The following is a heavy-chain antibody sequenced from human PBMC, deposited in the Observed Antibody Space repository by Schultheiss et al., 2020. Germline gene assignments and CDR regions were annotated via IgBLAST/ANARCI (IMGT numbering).Heavy chain of an antibody. CDR2: IYHSGST. CDR1: GGSFSGYY. CDR3: ARGNFFRVFHV. V-gene: IGHV4-34*01. J-gene: IGHJ4*02. Sequence: GSLRLSCAVYGGSFSGYYWSWIRQPPGKGLEWIGSIYHSGSTYYNPSLKSRVSISVDTSKKEFSLRLTSVTAADTAVYYCARGNFFRVFHVWGQGTLVTVSS. D-gene: IGHD3-3*01.